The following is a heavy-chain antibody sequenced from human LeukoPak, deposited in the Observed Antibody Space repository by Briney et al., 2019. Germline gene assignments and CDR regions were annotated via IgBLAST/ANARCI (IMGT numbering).Heavy chain of an antibody. CDR2: INGSGDST. D-gene: IGHD3-22*01. Sequence: GGSLRLSCAASGFTFSSYAMTWVRQAPGKGLEWVASINGSGDSTYYEDSVRGRFTIFRDNSKYTLYLEMNGLRAEDTAVYYCAKAGDNTGYYLGAFDIWGQGTMVTVSS. CDR1: GFTFSSYA. V-gene: IGHV3-23*01. CDR3: AKAGDNTGYYLGAFDI. J-gene: IGHJ3*02.